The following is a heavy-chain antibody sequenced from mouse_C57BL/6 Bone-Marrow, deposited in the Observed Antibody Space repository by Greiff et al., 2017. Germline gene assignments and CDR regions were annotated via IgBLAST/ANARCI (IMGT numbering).Heavy chain of an antibody. CDR3: ATYGNCAWFAY. CDR1: GFSLTSYG. D-gene: IGHD2-1*01. CDR2: IWSGGST. Sequence: VNLVESGPGLVQPSQSLSITCTVSGFSLTSYGVHWVRQSPGKGLEWLGVIWSGGSTDYNAAFISRLSISKDNSKSQVFFKMNSLQADDTAIYYCATYGNCAWFAYWGQGTLVTVSA. J-gene: IGHJ3*01. V-gene: IGHV2-2*01.